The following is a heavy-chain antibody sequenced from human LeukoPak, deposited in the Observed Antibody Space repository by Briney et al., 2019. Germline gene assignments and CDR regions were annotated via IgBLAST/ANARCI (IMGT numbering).Heavy chain of an antibody. CDR1: TFTFSSYA. Sequence: PGGSLRLSCAASTFTFSSYAMSWVRQAPGKGLEWVSAISGSGGSTYYADSVKGRFTISRDNSKNTLYLQMNSLRAEDTAVYYYAKLYYDFWSGYWYWGQGTLVTVSS. V-gene: IGHV3-23*01. J-gene: IGHJ4*02. CDR3: AKLYYDFWSGYWY. CDR2: ISGSGGST. D-gene: IGHD3-3*01.